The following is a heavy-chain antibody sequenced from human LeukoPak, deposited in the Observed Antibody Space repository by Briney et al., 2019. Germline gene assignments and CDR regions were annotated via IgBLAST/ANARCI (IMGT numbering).Heavy chain of an antibody. CDR1: GGSISSGGYS. V-gene: IGHV4-31*03. J-gene: IGHJ4*02. D-gene: IGHD5-12*01. Sequence: SETLSLTCTVSGGSISSGGYSWSWIRQHPGKGLEWIGYIYYSGSTYYNPSLKSRVTISVDTSKNQFSLKLSSVTAADTAVYYCARERDGYNYLDYWGQGTLVTVSS. CDR2: IYYSGST. CDR3: ARERDGYNYLDY.